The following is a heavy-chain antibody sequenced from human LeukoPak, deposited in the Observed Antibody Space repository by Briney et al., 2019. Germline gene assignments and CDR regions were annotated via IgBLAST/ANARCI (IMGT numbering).Heavy chain of an antibody. CDR1: GFTFGDYA. V-gene: IGHV3-49*03. D-gene: IGHD6-13*01. Sequence: GGSLRLSCTASGFTFGDYAMSWFRQAPGKGLEWVGFIRSKAYGGTTEYAASVKGRFTISRDDSKSIAYLQMNSLKTEDTAVYYCTRDGSSWPTNNYYYYMDVWGEGTTVTVSS. CDR3: TRDGSSWPTNNYYYYMDV. CDR2: IRSKAYGGTT. J-gene: IGHJ6*03.